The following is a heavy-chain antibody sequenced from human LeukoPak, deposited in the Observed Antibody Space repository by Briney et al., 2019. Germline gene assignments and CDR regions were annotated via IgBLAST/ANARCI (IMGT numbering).Heavy chain of an antibody. Sequence: GGSLRLSCAASGFTFCIYEMNWVRQAPGKGLEWLSYIGSSGRTIYYADSVKGRFTISRDNAKNSLYLQMNSLRVEDTAVYYCAKLVGIAGLDYWGQGTLVTVSS. CDR3: AKLVGIAGLDY. D-gene: IGHD6-13*01. CDR2: IGSSGRTI. J-gene: IGHJ4*02. CDR1: GFTFCIYE. V-gene: IGHV3-48*03.